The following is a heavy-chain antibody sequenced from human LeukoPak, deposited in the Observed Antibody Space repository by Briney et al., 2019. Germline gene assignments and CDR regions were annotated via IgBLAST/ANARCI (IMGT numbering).Heavy chain of an antibody. V-gene: IGHV1-2*02. J-gene: IGHJ4*02. CDR2: INPNSGGT. D-gene: IGHD6-13*01. Sequence: ASVKVSCKASGYTFTGYYMHWVRQAPGQGLEWMGWINPNSGGTNYAQKFQGRVTMTRDTSISTAYMELSRLRSDDTAVYYCARVIAAAGTHSTHFDYWGQGTLVTVSS. CDR3: ARVIAAAGTHSTHFDY. CDR1: GYTFTGYY.